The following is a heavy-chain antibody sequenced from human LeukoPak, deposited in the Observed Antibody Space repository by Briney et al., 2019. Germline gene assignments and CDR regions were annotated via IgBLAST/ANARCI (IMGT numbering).Heavy chain of an antibody. CDR1: GGSISTYY. CDR3: ARGAVYYDSDGYYSYYFDS. Sequence: SETLSLTCTVYGGSISTYYWSWIRQPPGKGLEWIAYIHHTGSTNYNPSLKSRVTISVDTSKNQFSLRLSSVTAADTAVYYCARGAVYYDSDGYYSYYFDSWGQGTLVTVSS. V-gene: IGHV4-59*08. D-gene: IGHD3-22*01. J-gene: IGHJ4*02. CDR2: IHHTGST.